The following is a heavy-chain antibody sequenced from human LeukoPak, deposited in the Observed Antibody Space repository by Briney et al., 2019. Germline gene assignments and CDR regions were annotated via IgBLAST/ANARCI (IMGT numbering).Heavy chain of an antibody. CDR3: ATCSGGSCYLFDY. J-gene: IGHJ4*02. CDR1: GYTFTSYY. CDR2: INPNSGGT. V-gene: IGHV1-2*02. Sequence: GASVKVSCKASGYTFTSYYIHWVRQAPGQGLEWMGWINPNSGGTNYAQKFQGRVTMTRDTSISTAYMELSRLRSDDTAVYYCATCSGGSCYLFDYWGQGTLVTVSS. D-gene: IGHD2-15*01.